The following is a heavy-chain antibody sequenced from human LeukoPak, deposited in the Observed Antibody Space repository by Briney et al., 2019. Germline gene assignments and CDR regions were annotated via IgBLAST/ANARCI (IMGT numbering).Heavy chain of an antibody. J-gene: IGHJ4*02. D-gene: IGHD3-10*01. CDR2: IKQDGSEK. V-gene: IGHV3-7*01. CDR3: ARGGSGPRLWFGELSVEEFDY. Sequence: GGPLRLSCAASGFTFSSYWMSWVRQAPGKGLEWVANIKQDGSEKYYVDSVKGRFTISRDNAKNSLYLQMNSLRAEDTAVYYCARGGSGPRLWFGELSVEEFDYWGQGTLVTVSS. CDR1: GFTFSSYW.